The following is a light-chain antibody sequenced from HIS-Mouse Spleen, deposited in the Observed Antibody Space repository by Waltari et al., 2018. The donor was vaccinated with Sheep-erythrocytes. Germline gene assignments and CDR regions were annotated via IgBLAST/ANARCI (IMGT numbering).Light chain of an antibody. CDR2: EGS. CDR1: SSDVGGYNL. Sequence: QSALTQPASVSGSPGQSITISCTGTSSDVGGYNLVSWYQQNPGHAPKLMIYEGSKRPSGVSNRFSGSKSGNTASLTISGLQAEDEADYYCSSYTSSSTSWVFGGGTKLTVL. V-gene: IGLV2-14*02. CDR3: SSYTSSSTSWV. J-gene: IGLJ3*02.